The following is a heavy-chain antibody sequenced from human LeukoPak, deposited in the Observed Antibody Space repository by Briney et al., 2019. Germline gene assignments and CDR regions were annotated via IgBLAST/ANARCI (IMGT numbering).Heavy chain of an antibody. CDR2: MNPNSGNT. V-gene: IGHV1-8*03. Sequence: ASVKVSCKASGYTFTSYDINWVRQATGQGLEWMGWMNPNSGNTGYAQKFQGRVTITRNTSISTAYMELSSLRSEDTAVYYCARAPYDSSGYDYWGQGTLVTVSS. J-gene: IGHJ4*02. D-gene: IGHD3-22*01. CDR3: ARAPYDSSGYDY. CDR1: GYTFTSYD.